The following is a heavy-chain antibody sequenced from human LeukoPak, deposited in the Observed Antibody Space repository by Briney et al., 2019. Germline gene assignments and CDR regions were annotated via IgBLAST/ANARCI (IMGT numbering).Heavy chain of an antibody. CDR1: GVSITTYY. CDR2: IYYSGST. CDR3: AREHVGTVDY. J-gene: IGHJ4*02. Sequence: PSETLSLTCTVSGVSITTYYWSWIRQPPGKGLEWIGYIYYSGSTNYNPSLKSRVTISVDTSKNQFSLKLSSVTAADTAVYYCAREHVGTVDYWGQGTLVTVSS. V-gene: IGHV4-59*01. D-gene: IGHD7-27*01.